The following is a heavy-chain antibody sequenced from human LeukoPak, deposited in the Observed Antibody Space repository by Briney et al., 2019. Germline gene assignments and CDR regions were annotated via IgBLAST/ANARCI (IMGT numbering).Heavy chain of an antibody. Sequence: GGSLRLSCAASGFTVSSNYMSWVRQAPGKGLEWVSVIYSGGSTYYADSVKGRFTISRENAKNSLYLQMNSLRAGDTAVYYCARARGDMVRGLDLWGRGTLVTVSS. CDR3: ARARGDMVRGLDL. V-gene: IGHV3-53*01. CDR2: IYSGGST. J-gene: IGHJ2*01. CDR1: GFTVSSNY. D-gene: IGHD3-10*01.